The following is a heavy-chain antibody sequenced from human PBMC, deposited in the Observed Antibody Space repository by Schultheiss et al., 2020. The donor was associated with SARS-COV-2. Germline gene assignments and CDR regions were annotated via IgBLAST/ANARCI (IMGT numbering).Heavy chain of an antibody. CDR2: IWYDGSNK. V-gene: IGHV3-33*01. Sequence: GGSLRLSCAASGFTFSSYGMHWVRQAPGKGLEWVAVIWYDGSNKYFADSVKGRFTISRDNSKNTLYLQMNSLRAEDTAVYYCASYGYCSSTTCYPSHWGQGTPVTVSS. D-gene: IGHD2-2*01. CDR1: GFTFSSYG. CDR3: ASYGYCSSTTCYPSH. J-gene: IGHJ4*02.